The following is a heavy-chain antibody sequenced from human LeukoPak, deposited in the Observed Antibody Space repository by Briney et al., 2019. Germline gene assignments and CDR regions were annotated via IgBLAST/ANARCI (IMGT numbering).Heavy chain of an antibody. CDR2: INHSGST. V-gene: IGHV4-34*01. CDR3: ARAGKITIFGVVTKNWFDP. Sequence: PSETLSLTCAAYGGSFSGYYWSWIRQPPGKGLEWIGQINHSGSTNYNPSRKSRVTISVDTSKNQFSLKLSSVTAADTAVYYCARAGKITIFGVVTKNWFDPWGQGTLVTVSS. CDR1: GGSFSGYY. D-gene: IGHD3-3*01. J-gene: IGHJ5*02.